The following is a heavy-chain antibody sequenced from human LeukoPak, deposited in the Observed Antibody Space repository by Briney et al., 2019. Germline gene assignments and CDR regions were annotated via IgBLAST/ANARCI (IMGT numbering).Heavy chain of an antibody. J-gene: IGHJ3*01. CDR3: ARGDSRLVDTSAYYRDALDL. V-gene: IGHV3-74*01. D-gene: IGHD3-22*01. Sequence: PGGSLRLSCAASGFTFSYYWMHWVRQAPGKGLEWVSRINTDGSSTDNTNYAGSVKGRFTISRDNAKNTLYLQMNSLRAEDTAVYFCARGDSRLVDTSAYYRDALDLWGQGTMATVSS. CDR2: INTDGSSTDNT. CDR1: GFTFSYYW.